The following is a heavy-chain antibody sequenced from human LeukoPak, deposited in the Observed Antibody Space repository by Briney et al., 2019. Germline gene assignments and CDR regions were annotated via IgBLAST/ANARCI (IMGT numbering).Heavy chain of an antibody. Sequence: GGSLRLSCAASGFTFSGHAMHWVRQAPGKGLEWVALISYDGNNKYYVDSVKGRFTISRDNSKNTLYLQMNSLRVEDTAVYYCARDKHTFSYYYYAMDVWGQGTPVTVSS. D-gene: IGHD2-2*02. V-gene: IGHV3-30-3*01. CDR3: ARDKHTFSYYYYAMDV. J-gene: IGHJ6*02. CDR1: GFTFSGHA. CDR2: ISYDGNNK.